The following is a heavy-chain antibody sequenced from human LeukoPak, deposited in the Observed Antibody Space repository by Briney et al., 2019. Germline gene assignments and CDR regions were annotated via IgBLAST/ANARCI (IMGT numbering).Heavy chain of an antibody. V-gene: IGHV4-34*01. J-gene: IGHJ4*02. CDR2: INHSGST. Sequence: PSETLSLTCAVYGESFSGYYWSWIRQPPGKGLEWIGEINHSGSTNYNPSLKSRVTISVDTSKNQFSLKLSSVTAADTAVYYCARVTMVRGVISPFDYWGQGTLVTVSS. CDR1: GESFSGYY. D-gene: IGHD3-10*01. CDR3: ARVTMVRGVISPFDY.